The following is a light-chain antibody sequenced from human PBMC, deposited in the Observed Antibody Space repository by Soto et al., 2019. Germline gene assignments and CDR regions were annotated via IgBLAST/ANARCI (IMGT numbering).Light chain of an antibody. J-gene: IGKJ3*01. V-gene: IGKV3-20*01. CDR1: QSVSSSY. CDR2: GAS. Sequence: PGERVTLSCRASQSVSSSYLAWYQQRPGQAPRLLIFGASYRATGVPDRFSGSGSGTDFTLTISRLEPEDFAVYYCQQYSSSPPEFTFGPGTKVDSK. CDR3: QQYSSSPPEFT.